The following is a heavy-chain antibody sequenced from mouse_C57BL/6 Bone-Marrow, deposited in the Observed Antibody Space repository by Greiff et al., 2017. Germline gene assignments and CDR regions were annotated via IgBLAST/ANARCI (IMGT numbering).Heavy chain of an antibody. Sequence: VQLQQSRPELVKPGASVKISCKASGYAFSSSWMNWVKQRPGKGLEWIGRIYPGDGDTNYNGKFKGKATLTADKSSSTAYMQLSSLTSEDSAVYFCARYYGSSQWYFDVWGTGTTVTVSS. D-gene: IGHD1-1*01. J-gene: IGHJ1*03. CDR2: IYPGDGDT. V-gene: IGHV1-82*01. CDR1: GYAFSSSW. CDR3: ARYYGSSQWYFDV.